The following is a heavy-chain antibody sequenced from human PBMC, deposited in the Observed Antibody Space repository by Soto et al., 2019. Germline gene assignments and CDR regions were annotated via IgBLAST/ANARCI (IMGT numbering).Heavy chain of an antibody. CDR2: IYYSGST. D-gene: IGHD5-18*01. J-gene: IGHJ5*02. CDR1: GGSISSSSYY. CDR3: ARLGYSYGFVWFDP. Sequence: SETLALTCTVSGGSISSSSYYWGWIRQPPGKGLEWIGSIYYSGSTYYNPSLKSRVTISVDTSKNQFSLKLSSVTAADTAVYYCARLGYSYGFVWFDPWGQGTLVTVS. V-gene: IGHV4-39*01.